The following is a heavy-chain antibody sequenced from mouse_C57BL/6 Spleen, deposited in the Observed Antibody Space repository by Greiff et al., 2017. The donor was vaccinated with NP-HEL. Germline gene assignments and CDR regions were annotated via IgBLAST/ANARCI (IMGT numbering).Heavy chain of an antibody. CDR3: AREGDGYYGYFDV. V-gene: IGHV1-76*01. CDR2: IYPGSGNT. Sequence: VKRVESGAELVRPGASVKLSCKASGYTFTDYYINWVKQRPGQGLEWIARIYPGSGNTYYNEKFKGKATPTAEKSSSTAYMQLSSLTSEDSAVYFCAREGDGYYGYFDVWGTGTTVTVSS. D-gene: IGHD2-3*01. CDR1: GYTFTDYY. J-gene: IGHJ1*03.